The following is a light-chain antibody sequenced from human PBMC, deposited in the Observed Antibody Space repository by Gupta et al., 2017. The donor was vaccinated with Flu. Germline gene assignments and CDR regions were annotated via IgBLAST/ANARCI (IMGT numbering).Light chain of an antibody. CDR2: RAS. Sequence: SLGERATINCNSSQSVLYSRNNENYLLWYQQKSGQPPKLLIYRASTRAAGVPVRFSGSGSGTDFTLTISSLQAEDVAVYYCQQYSTTPYTFGQGTRVEIK. CDR3: QQYSTTPYT. J-gene: IGKJ2*01. V-gene: IGKV4-1*01. CDR1: QSVLYSRNNENY.